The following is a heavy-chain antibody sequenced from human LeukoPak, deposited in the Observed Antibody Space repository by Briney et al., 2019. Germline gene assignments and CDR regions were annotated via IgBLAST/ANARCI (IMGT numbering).Heavy chain of an antibody. CDR1: GFTFSSYA. J-gene: IGHJ4*02. CDR3: ARGYYDSSGYHYFDY. V-gene: IGHV3-30*04. D-gene: IGHD3-22*01. CDR2: MSYDGSNK. Sequence: GGSLRLSCAASGFTFSSYAMHWVRQAPGKGLEWVAVMSYDGSNKYYADSVKGRFTISRDNSKNTLYLQMNSLRAEDTAVYYCARGYYDSSGYHYFDYWGQGTLVTVSS.